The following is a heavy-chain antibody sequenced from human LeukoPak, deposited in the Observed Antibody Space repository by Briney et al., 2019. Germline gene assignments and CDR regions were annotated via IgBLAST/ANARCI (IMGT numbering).Heavy chain of an antibody. CDR3: AKDTTRPDYYDSSGYGSAAFDI. CDR2: ISYDGSNK. D-gene: IGHD3-22*01. CDR1: GFTFSSYG. Sequence: GGSLRLSCAASGFTFSSYGMHWVRQAPGKGLKWVAVISYDGSNKYYADSVKGRFTISRDNSKNTLYLQMNSLRAEDTAVYYRAKDTTRPDYYDSSGYGSAAFDIWGQGTMVTVSS. J-gene: IGHJ3*02. V-gene: IGHV3-30*18.